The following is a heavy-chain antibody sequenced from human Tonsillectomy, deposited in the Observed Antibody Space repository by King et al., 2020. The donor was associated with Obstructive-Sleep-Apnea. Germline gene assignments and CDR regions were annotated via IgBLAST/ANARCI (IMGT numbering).Heavy chain of an antibody. Sequence: QLVQSGGGLVQPGGSLRLSCAASGFTVSSNYMSWVRPAPGKGLEWVSVIYCGGSTYYADSVKGRFTISSANSKNTLYLQMNSLRAEDTAVYYCAREGGSGYDFDYWGQGTLVTVSS. CDR1: GFTVSSNY. D-gene: IGHD5-12*01. CDR2: IYCGGST. CDR3: AREGGSGYDFDY. J-gene: IGHJ4*02. V-gene: IGHV3-66*01.